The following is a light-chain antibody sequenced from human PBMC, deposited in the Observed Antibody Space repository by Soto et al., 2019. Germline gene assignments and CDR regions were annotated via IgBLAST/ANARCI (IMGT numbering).Light chain of an antibody. CDR1: SSNIGNNY. V-gene: IGLV1-51*02. J-gene: IGLJ3*02. CDR2: ENN. CDR3: GTWDSSLSAGV. Sequence: QSVLTQPPSVSAAPGQTVTISCSGSSSNIGNNYVSWYQQLPGTAPKLLIYENNKRPSGIPGRFSGSKSGTSATLGITGLRTGDEADYYCGTWDSSLSAGVFGGGTKLTVL.